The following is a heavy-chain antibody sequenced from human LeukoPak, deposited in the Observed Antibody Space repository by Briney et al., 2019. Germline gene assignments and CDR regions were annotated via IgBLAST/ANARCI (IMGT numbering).Heavy chain of an antibody. CDR1: GASISSYD. CDR2: IYYSGNS. Sequence: SETLPLTCTISGASISSYDWSWIRQPPGKGLEWIGNIYYSGNSNYNPSLKSRVTISLDTSKNQFSLKLSSVTAADTAVYYCARHHGYSYGFGMDVWGQGTTVTVSS. D-gene: IGHD5-18*01. J-gene: IGHJ6*02. CDR3: ARHHGYSYGFGMDV. V-gene: IGHV4-59*08.